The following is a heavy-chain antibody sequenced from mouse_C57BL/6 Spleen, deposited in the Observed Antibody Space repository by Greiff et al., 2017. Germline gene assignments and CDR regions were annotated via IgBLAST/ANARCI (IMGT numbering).Heavy chain of an antibody. J-gene: IGHJ1*03. V-gene: IGHV1-7*01. CDR2: INPSSGYT. Sequence: QVQLQESGAELAKPGASVKLSCKASGYTFTSYWMHWVKQRPGQGLEWIGYINPSSGYTKYNQKFKDKATLTADKSSSTAYMQLSSLTYEDSAVYYCARSVTGTARYFDVWGTGTTVTVSS. D-gene: IGHD4-1*01. CDR1: GYTFTSYW. CDR3: ARSVTGTARYFDV.